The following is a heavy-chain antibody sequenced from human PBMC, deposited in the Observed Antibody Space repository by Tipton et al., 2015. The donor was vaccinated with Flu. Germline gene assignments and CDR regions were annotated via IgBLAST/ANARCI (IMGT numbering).Heavy chain of an antibody. J-gene: IGHJ3*02. CDR3: ARERAQQLVLDDAFDI. CDR1: GGTFSSYA. V-gene: IGHV1-69*01. D-gene: IGHD6-13*01. CDR2: IIPIFGTA. Sequence: QLVQSGPEVKKPGSSVKVSCKASGGTFSSYAISWVRQAPGQGLEWMGGIIPIFGTANYAQKFQGRVTITADESTSTAYMELSSLRSEDTAVYYCARERAQQLVLDDAFDIWGQRTMVTVSS.